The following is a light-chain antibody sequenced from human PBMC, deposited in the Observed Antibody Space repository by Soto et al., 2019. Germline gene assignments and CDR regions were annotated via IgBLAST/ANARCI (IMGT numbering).Light chain of an antibody. V-gene: IGKV1-39*01. CDR1: QSISSY. CDR2: AAS. J-gene: IGKJ1*01. CDR3: QQRYRTPWT. Sequence: DIQMTQSPSSLSASVGDRVTITCRASQSISSYLNWYQQKPGKAPKLLIDAASSLQSGVPSRFSGSGSGTDFTLTISSLQPEDFATYYCQQRYRTPWTFGQGTKVDIK.